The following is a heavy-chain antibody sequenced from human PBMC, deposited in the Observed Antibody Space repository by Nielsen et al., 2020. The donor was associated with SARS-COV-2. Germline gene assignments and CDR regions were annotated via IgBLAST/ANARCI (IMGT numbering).Heavy chain of an antibody. V-gene: IGHV4-59*08. D-gene: IGHD3-10*01. J-gene: IGHJ6*02. CDR1: GDSISSYR. CDR3: ARVLYGPRGHMDV. CDR2: IYYGGST. Sequence: SETLSLTCTVSGDSISSYRWSWIRQPPGQGLEWIGYIYYGGSTKYNPSLEGRVTISLDTSKHQFYLKVPSVTAADTAVYFCARVLYGPRGHMDVWGLGTTVTASS.